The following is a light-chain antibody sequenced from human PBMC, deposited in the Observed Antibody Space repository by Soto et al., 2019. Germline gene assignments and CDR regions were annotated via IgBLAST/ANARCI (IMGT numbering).Light chain of an antibody. CDR2: DAS. Sequence: EIVLTQSPATLSLSPGERATISCRASQSVSSYLAWYQQKPGQAPRLLIYDASNRTAGLPARFSGSGSGTVFPLTISSLEPEDFAVYYCQKRSNWWTFGQGTKVEIK. CDR3: QKRSNWWT. V-gene: IGKV3-11*01. CDR1: QSVSSY. J-gene: IGKJ1*01.